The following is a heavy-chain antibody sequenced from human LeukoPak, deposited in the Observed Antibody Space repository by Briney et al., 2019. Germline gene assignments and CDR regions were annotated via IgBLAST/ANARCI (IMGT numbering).Heavy chain of an antibody. CDR1: GGTFSSYA. J-gene: IGHJ6*03. CDR2: IIPIFGTA. CDR3: ARNYDFWSGPTTSRWYYYYMDV. V-gene: IGHV1-69*13. D-gene: IGHD3-3*01. Sequence: SVKVSCKASGGTFSSYATSWVRQAPGQGLEWMGGIIPIFGTANYAQKFQGRVTITADESTSTAYMELSSLRSEDTAVYCCARNYDFWSGPTTSRWYYYYMDVWGKGTTVTVSS.